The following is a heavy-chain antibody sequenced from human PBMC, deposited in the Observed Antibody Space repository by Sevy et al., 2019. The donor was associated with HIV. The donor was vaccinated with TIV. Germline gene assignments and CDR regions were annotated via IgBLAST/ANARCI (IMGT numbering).Heavy chain of an antibody. CDR2: VYYSGST. V-gene: IGHV4-39*01. CDR1: NGSISSSPYY. D-gene: IGHD3-3*01. J-gene: IGHJ4*02. CDR3: VRQVGQLRCCDWSPGYFDY. Sequence: SETLSLTCTVSNGSISSSPYYWGWIRQPHEKGLEWIGSVYYSGSTYYNPSLKSRVTISVDTSKNRFSLKLSSVTAADTAVYYCVRQVGQLRCCDWSPGYFDYWGQGTLVTVS.